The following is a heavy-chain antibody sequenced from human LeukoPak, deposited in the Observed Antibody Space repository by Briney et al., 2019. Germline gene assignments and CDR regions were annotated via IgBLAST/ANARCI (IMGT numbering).Heavy chain of an antibody. D-gene: IGHD7-27*01. V-gene: IGHV1-8*01. CDR2: MSPNSGDT. Sequence: ASVNVSCKASGYTFTSYDFNWVRQATGQRPEWMGWMSPNSGDTGYPQKFQDRVTMTRNTSISTAYMELSSLRSDHTAVYYCARGPPNWGYDYWGPGTLVTVSS. J-gene: IGHJ4*02. CDR1: GYTFTSYD. CDR3: ARGPPNWGYDY.